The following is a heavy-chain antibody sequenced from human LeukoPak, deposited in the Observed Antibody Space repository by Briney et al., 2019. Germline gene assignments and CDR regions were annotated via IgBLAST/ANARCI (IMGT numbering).Heavy chain of an antibody. V-gene: IGHV3-30-3*01. Sequence: PGRSLRLSCVASGFRLSNFQMYWVRQAPGKGLEWVSIISLDGSTEFYADSVKGRLTISRDTASNTMHLEMNNLRIEDTAVYYCMRDYMGWFDPWGQGSLVTVSS. D-gene: IGHD3-10*01. CDR3: MRDYMGWFDP. J-gene: IGHJ5*02. CDR1: GFRLSNFQ. CDR2: ISLDGSTE.